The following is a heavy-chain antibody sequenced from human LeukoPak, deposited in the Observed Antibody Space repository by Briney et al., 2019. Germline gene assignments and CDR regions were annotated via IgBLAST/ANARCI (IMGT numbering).Heavy chain of an antibody. CDR3: ARSDITMIVVVTDY. CDR1: GYTFTSYG. V-gene: IGHV1-18*01. CDR2: ISAYNGNT. J-gene: IGHJ4*02. Sequence: GASVKVSCEASGYTFTSYGISWVRQAPGQGLEWMGWISAYNGNTNYAQKLQGRVTMTTDTSTSTAYMELRSLRSDDTAVYYCARSDITMIVVVTDYWGQGTLVTVSS. D-gene: IGHD3-22*01.